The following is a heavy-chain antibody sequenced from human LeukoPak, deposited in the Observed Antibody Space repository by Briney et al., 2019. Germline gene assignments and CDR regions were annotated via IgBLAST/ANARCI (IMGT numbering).Heavy chain of an antibody. J-gene: IGHJ4*02. V-gene: IGHV4-61*02. Sequence: SETLSLTCTVSGGSLSRGAYYWNWIRQPAGKGLEWIGRVYTSGTTNFNPSLKGRVTILIDTSKNQFSLKVNSVTAADTAVYYCARLTGHDDYWGQGTLVTVSS. CDR1: GGSLSRGAYY. CDR3: ARLTGHDDY. CDR2: VYTSGTT. D-gene: IGHD7-27*01.